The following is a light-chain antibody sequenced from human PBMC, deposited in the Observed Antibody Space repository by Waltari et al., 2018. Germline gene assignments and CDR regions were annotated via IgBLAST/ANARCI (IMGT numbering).Light chain of an antibody. J-gene: IGKJ3*01. CDR3: QQYNSWGGSS. CDR1: QSISDW. CDR2: RAP. V-gene: IGKV1-5*03. Sequence: DIQMTQSPSTLSASVGDRVTITCRASQSISDWLAWYQQKPGKAPKLLIYRAPSLESGVPSRFSGSGSGTEFTLTIGSLQPDDFAIYYCQQYNSWGGSSFGPGTKVEFK.